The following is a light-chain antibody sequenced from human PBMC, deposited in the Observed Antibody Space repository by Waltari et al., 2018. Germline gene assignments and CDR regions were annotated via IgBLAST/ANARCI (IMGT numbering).Light chain of an antibody. CDR2: KAF. CDR1: QSSLTW. V-gene: IGKV1-5*03. CDR3: QQYHDYSA. J-gene: IGKJ2*01. Sequence: DTQMTQSPSTLSASVGDRVTITCRASQSSLTWLAWYQQKQGKAPRLLIYKAFNLESGVPGRFSCSASGTEFNLTISSLQPDDSATYYCQQYHDYSAFGQGTKLEIK.